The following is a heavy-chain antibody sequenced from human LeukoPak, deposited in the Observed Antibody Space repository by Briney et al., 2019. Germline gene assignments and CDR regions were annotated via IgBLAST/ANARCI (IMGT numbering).Heavy chain of an antibody. D-gene: IGHD1-26*01. V-gene: IGHV3-49*04. CDR2: IRSKAYGGTT. CDR3: TREAEATIGY. Sequence: PGRSLRLSCTASGFTFGDYAMSWVRQAPGKGLEWVGFIRSKAYGGTTEYAASVKGRFTISRDDSKSIAYLQMNSLKAEDTAVYYCTREAEATIGYWGQGTLVTVSS. J-gene: IGHJ4*02. CDR1: GFTFGDYA.